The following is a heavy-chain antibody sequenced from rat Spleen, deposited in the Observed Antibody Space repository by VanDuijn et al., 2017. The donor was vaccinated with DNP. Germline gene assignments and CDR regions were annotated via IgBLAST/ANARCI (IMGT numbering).Heavy chain of an antibody. D-gene: IGHD4-3*01. CDR3: IRWNSGHFDY. Sequence: EVQLVESGGGLVQPGRSLKLSCAASGFTFSAYYMAWVRQAPAKGLELVAYIGSPADAPYYGDSVKGRFTISRDNAKSTLYLQMNSLRSEDMATYYCIRWNSGHFDYWGQGVMVTVSS. CDR1: GFTFSAYY. V-gene: IGHV5-22*01. J-gene: IGHJ2*01. CDR2: IGSPADAP.